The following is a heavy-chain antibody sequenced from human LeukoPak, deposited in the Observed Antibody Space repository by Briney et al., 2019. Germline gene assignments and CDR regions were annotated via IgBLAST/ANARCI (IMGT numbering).Heavy chain of an antibody. V-gene: IGHV3-43*01. CDR1: GFTLDDYT. Sequence: GGSLRLSCAASGFTLDDYTMHWVRQAPGKGLEWVSLISWDGGSTYYADSVKGRFTISRDNSKNSLYLQMNSLRTEDTALYYCAKADITMVRGVIIPGYYYYYGMDVWGQGTTVTASS. J-gene: IGHJ6*02. CDR3: AKADITMVRGVIIPGYYYYYGMDV. CDR2: ISWDGGST. D-gene: IGHD3-10*01.